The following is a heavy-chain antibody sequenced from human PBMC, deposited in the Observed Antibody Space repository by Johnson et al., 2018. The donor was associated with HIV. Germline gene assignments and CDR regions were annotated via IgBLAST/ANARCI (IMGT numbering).Heavy chain of an antibody. CDR2: ITSSGSVI. V-gene: IGHV3-48*04. Sequence: VLLVESGGGVVQPGRSLRLSCAASGFTFSTYAMHWVRQAPGKGLEWVSSITSSGSVIHYADSVKGRFTISRDNAKNSLYLVMNSLRAEDTAVYFCASEVEYSILGGVWGQGTVVTVSS. J-gene: IGHJ3*01. D-gene: IGHD6-6*01. CDR3: ASEVEYSILGGV. CDR1: GFTFSTYA.